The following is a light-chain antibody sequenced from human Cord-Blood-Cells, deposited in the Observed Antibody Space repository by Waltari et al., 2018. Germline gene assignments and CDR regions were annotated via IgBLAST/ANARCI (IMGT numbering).Light chain of an antibody. CDR1: QSISSW. V-gene: IGKV1-5*03. CDR2: KAS. Sequence: DIQMTQSPSTLSASVGDRVTITCRASQSISSWLAWYQQRPGKAPKLLLYKASSLERWVPSRFRGSGSGTEFTLTISSLQPDDFATYYCQRYNGYCTFGQGTKVEIK. J-gene: IGKJ1*01. CDR3: QRYNGYCT.